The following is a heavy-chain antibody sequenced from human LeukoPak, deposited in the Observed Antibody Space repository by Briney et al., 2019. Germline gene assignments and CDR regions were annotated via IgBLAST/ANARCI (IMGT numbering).Heavy chain of an antibody. D-gene: IGHD6-19*01. CDR2: IYSSGSA. Sequence: PSETLSLTCTVSGGSIMNHYWSSIRQPAGKGLEWIGRIYSSGSANYSPSLKNRVSMSIDTSNNHFSLNLTSVTAADTALYFCARDVRYASGWSTPESWGQGTLVTVSS. CDR3: ARDVRYASGWSTPES. V-gene: IGHV4-4*07. CDR1: GGSIMNHY. J-gene: IGHJ5*02.